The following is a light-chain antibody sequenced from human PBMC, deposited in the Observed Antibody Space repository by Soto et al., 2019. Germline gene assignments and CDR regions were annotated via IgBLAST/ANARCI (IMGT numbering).Light chain of an antibody. Sequence: EIVLTQSPGTLSLSPGERATLSCRASQSVSSSYLAWYQQKPGQAPRLLIYGASSRATGIPDRFSGSGSGTDFTLTVSSLQSEDFAVYYCHQYNNWPPITFGQGTRLEI. V-gene: IGKV3-20*01. CDR2: GAS. J-gene: IGKJ5*01. CDR1: QSVSSSY. CDR3: HQYNNWPPIT.